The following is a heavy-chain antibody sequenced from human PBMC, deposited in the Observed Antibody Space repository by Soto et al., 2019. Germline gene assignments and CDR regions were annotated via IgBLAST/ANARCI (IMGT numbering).Heavy chain of an antibody. CDR3: ARGPVAVSYDSSGYYWFDP. Sequence: PSETLSLTCTVSGGSISSGGYYWSWIRQHPGKGLEWIGYIYYSGSTYYNPSLKSRVTISVDTSKNQFSLKLSSVTAADTAVYYCARGPVAVSYDSSGYYWFDPWGQGTLVTVSS. CDR2: IYYSGST. D-gene: IGHD3-22*01. J-gene: IGHJ5*02. CDR1: GGSISSGGYY. V-gene: IGHV4-31*03.